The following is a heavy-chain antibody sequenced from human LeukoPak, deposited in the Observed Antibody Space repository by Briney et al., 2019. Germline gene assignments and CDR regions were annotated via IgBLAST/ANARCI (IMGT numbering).Heavy chain of an antibody. J-gene: IGHJ4*02. CDR1: GFTFSSYS. CDR3: ARVSNDFWSGYYRKIPFDY. CDR2: INHSGST. V-gene: IGHV4-34*01. D-gene: IGHD3-3*01. Sequence: GSLRLSCAASGFTFSSYSMNWVRQAPGKGLEWIGEINHSGSTNYNPSLKSRVTISVDTSKNQFSLKLSSVTAADTAVYYCARVSNDFWSGYYRKIPFDYWGQGTLVTVSS.